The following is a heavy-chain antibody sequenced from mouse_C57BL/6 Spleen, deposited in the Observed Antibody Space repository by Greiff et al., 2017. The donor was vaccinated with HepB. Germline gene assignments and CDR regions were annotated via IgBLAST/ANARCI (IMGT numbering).Heavy chain of an antibody. CDR2: IYPGDGDT. Sequence: QVQLKQSGPELVKPGASVKISCKASGYAFSSSWMNWVKQRPGKGLEWIGRIYPGDGDTNYNGKFKGKATLTADKSSSTAYMQLSSLTSEDSAVYFCARSRHGTYFDYWGQGTTLTVSS. J-gene: IGHJ2*01. D-gene: IGHD2-1*01. V-gene: IGHV1-82*01. CDR3: ARSRHGTYFDY. CDR1: GYAFSSSW.